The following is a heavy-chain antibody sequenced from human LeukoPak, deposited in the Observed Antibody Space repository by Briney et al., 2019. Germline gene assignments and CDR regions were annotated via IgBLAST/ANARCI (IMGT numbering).Heavy chain of an antibody. CDR3: ARTPFGVVIMGEGYFDY. D-gene: IGHD3-3*01. J-gene: IGHJ4*02. CDR1: GGSISSSSYY. Sequence: SETLSLTCTVSGGSISSSSYYWGWIRQPPGKGLEWIGSIYYSGSTYYNPSLKSRVTISVDTSKNQFSLKLSSVTAADTAVYYCARTPFGVVIMGEGYFDYWGQGTLVTVSS. CDR2: IYYSGST. V-gene: IGHV4-39*01.